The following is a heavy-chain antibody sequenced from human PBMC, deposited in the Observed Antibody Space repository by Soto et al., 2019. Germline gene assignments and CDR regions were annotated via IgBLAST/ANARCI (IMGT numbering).Heavy chain of an antibody. CDR1: GFTLRNYA. CDR2: ISANDVGT. Sequence: GSLRLSCEASGFTLRNYAMTWVRQAPGKGLEWVSPISANDVGTYYAESVKTRFTISTDQSRNTVYLQMDSLRADDTAIYYCANAKNDYNWDNRPPFDYWGQGTLVTVSS. D-gene: IGHD1-20*01. J-gene: IGHJ4*02. V-gene: IGHV3-23*01. CDR3: ANAKNDYNWDNRPPFDY.